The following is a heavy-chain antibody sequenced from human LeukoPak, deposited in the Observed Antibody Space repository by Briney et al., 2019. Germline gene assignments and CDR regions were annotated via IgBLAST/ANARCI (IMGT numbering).Heavy chain of an antibody. V-gene: IGHV4-59*01. CDR3: ARVDGGRSGIYYFDF. CDR2: IYYSGSA. J-gene: IGHJ4*02. Sequence: SETLSLTCTVSGGSINTYYWSWIRQPPGKGLEWIGYIYYSGSAIYNPFLKSRVTISEDKSKNQIYLTMTSVTAADTAVYYCARVDGGRSGIYYFDFWGQGTLVIVSS. D-gene: IGHD4-23*01. CDR1: GGSINTYY.